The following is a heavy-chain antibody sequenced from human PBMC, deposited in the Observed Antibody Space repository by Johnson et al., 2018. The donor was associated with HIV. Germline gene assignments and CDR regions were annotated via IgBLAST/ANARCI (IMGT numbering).Heavy chain of an antibody. CDR3: ARDLYYYDSSGDSFDI. CDR2: ISYDGSNK. J-gene: IGHJ3*02. Sequence: QVQLVESWGGVVQPGRSLRLSCAASGFTFSSYAMHWVRQAPGKGLEWVAVISYDGSNKYYADSVKGRFTISRDNSKNTLYLQMNSLRAEDTAVYYCARDLYYYDSSGDSFDIWGQGTMVTVSS. V-gene: IGHV3-30-3*01. D-gene: IGHD3-22*01. CDR1: GFTFSSYA.